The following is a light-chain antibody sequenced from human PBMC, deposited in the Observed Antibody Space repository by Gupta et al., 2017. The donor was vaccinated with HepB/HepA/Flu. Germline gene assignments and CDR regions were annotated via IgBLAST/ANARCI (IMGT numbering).Light chain of an antibody. CDR2: KAS. V-gene: IGKV1-5*03. CDR3: QQKNSYPFT. CDR1: QSISSW. J-gene: IGKJ4*01. Sequence: DIQMTQSPSTLSASVGDRVTITCRASQSISSWLAWYQQKPGKAPKVLIYKASSLESGVPSRFSGSGSGTEFTLTISRQQPDDFASYYCQQKNSYPFTFGRGTKVEI.